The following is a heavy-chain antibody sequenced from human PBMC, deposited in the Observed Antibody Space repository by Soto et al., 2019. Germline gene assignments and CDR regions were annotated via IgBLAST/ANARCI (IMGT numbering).Heavy chain of an antibody. V-gene: IGHV1-69*13. J-gene: IGHJ4*02. Sequence: ASVKVSCKASGGTFSSYAISWVRQAPGQGLEWMGGIIPIFGTPNYAQKFQGRVTITADVSTSTAYMELSSLRSEDAAVYYCARDKTGYYGSSVYSRGLDYWGQGTLVTVSS. CDR1: GGTFSSYA. CDR3: ARDKTGYYGSSVYSRGLDY. D-gene: IGHD3-22*01. CDR2: IIPIFGTP.